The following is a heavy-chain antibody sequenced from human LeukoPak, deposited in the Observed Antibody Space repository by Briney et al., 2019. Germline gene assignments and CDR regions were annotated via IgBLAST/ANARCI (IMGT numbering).Heavy chain of an antibody. CDR3: ASRASYCSGGSCYSSYYYYGMDV. V-gene: IGHV1-69*13. CDR1: GGTFSSYA. Sequence: SVNVSCTASGGTFSSYAISWVRQAPGQGLEWMGGIIPIFGTANYAQKFQGRVTITADESTSTAYMELSSLRSEDTAVYYCASRASYCSGGSCYSSYYYYGMDVWGQGTTVTVSS. D-gene: IGHD2-15*01. J-gene: IGHJ6*02. CDR2: IIPIFGTA.